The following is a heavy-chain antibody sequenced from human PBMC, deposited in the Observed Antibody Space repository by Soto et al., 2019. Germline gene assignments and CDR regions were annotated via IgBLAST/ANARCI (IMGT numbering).Heavy chain of an antibody. D-gene: IGHD3-22*01. CDR2: IYYTGST. Sequence: NPSETLSLTCTVSGGSVNTAPYHWSWIRQSPRNGLEWIGNIYYTGSTNYNPSLESRVTISVDTSKNQFSLRLTSLTAADTAVYFCASGVHSYDNSSGDYSYFDLWGQGTLVTVSS. CDR1: GGSVNTAPYH. V-gene: IGHV4-61*01. CDR3: ASGVHSYDNSSGDYSYFDL. J-gene: IGHJ5*02.